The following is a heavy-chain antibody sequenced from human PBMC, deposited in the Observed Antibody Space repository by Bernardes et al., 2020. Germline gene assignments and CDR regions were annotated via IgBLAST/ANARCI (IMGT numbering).Heavy chain of an antibody. Sequence: SETLSLTCAVYGGSFSGYYWSWIRQPPGKGLEWIGEINHSGSTNYNPSLKSRVTISVDTSKNQFSLKLSSVTAADTAVYYCARDKIGGLAVAGFDYWCQGTLVTVSS. V-gene: IGHV4-34*01. J-gene: IGHJ4*02. CDR1: GGSFSGYY. CDR3: ARDKIGGLAVAGFDY. D-gene: IGHD6-19*01. CDR2: INHSGST.